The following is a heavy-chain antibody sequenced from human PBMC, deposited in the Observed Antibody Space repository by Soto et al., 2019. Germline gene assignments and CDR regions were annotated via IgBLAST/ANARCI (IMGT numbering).Heavy chain of an antibody. CDR3: ARQLPYCTNGVCYLNWLDP. CDR2: IYYSGST. Sequence: SETLSLTCTVSGGSISSSSYYWGWIRQPPGKGLEWIGSIYYSGSTYYNPSLKSRVTISVDTSKNQYSLKLSSVTAADTAVHYCARQLPYCTNGVCYLNWLDPWGQGTLVTVSS. D-gene: IGHD2-8*01. J-gene: IGHJ5*02. CDR1: GGSISSSSYY. V-gene: IGHV4-39*01.